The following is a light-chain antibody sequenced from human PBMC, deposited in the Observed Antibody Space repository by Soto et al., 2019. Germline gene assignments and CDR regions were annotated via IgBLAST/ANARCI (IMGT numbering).Light chain of an antibody. CDR3: AAWDDSLNGLL. CDR1: NSNIGDNS. CDR2: SDN. Sequence: QSVLTQPPSASGTPGQVFTISCSGSNSNIGDNSVNWYQQLPGTAPKLLIYSDNRRPSGVPDRLSGTKSGTSASLAISGLQSEDEAEYYCAAWDDSLNGLLFGGGTKLTVL. J-gene: IGLJ3*02. V-gene: IGLV1-44*01.